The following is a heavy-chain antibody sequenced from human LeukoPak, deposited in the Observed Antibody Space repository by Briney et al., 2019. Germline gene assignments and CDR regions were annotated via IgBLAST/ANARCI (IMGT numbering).Heavy chain of an antibody. CDR3: AGDLSVVASTTGTFYLDV. J-gene: IGHJ6*03. Sequence: GGSLRLSCAASGFTFSDYTMNWVRQAPGKGLEWVSSISSSSTYIYYADSLKGRFTISRDNSKNSLSLQLNSLRAEDTAVYYCAGDLSVVASTTGTFYLDVWGKGTTVTVSS. CDR1: GFTFSDYT. CDR2: ISSSSTYI. V-gene: IGHV3-21*01. D-gene: IGHD1-26*01.